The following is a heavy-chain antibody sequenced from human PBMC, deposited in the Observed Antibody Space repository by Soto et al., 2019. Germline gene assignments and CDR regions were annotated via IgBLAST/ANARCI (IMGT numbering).Heavy chain of an antibody. D-gene: IGHD3-16*02. V-gene: IGHV4-59*01. CDR3: ARSERTYDYIWGSYRPDAFDI. CDR2: IYYSGST. J-gene: IGHJ3*02. CDR1: GGSISSYY. Sequence: SETLSLTCTVSGGSISSYYWSWIRQPPGKGLELIGYIYYSGSTNYNPSLKSRVTISVDTSKNQFSLKLSPVTAADTAVYYCARSERTYDYIWGSYRPDAFDIWGQGTMVTVSS.